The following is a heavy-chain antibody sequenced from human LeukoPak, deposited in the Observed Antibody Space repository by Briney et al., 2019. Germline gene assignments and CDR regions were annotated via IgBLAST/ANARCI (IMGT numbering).Heavy chain of an antibody. V-gene: IGHV4-59*01. CDR3: ARQAYGSGSYYDY. CDR1: GGSISSYY. Sequence: SETLSLTCTVSGGSISSYYWSWIWQPPGKGLEWIGYIYYSGSTNYNPSLKSRVTISVDTSKNQFSLKLSSVTAADTAVYYCARQAYGSGSYYDYWGQGTLVTVSS. CDR2: IYYSGST. J-gene: IGHJ4*02. D-gene: IGHD3-10*01.